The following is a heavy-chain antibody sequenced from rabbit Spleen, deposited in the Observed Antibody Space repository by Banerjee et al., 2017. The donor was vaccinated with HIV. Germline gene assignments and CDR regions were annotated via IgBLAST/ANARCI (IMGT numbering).Heavy chain of an antibody. CDR3: ARSPASFILFILMPEYFDL. CDR1: GFSFTNKDV. Sequence: QEQLEESGGGLVKPEGSLTLTCTASGFSFTNKDVMCWVRQAPGKGLEWIACINTGSSDTTHYASWAKGRFTISKTSSTTATLQMTSLTAADTATYFCARSPASFILFILMPEYFDLWGPGTLVTVS. D-gene: IGHD6-1*01. J-gene: IGHJ4*01. V-gene: IGHV1S45*01. CDR2: INTGSSDTT.